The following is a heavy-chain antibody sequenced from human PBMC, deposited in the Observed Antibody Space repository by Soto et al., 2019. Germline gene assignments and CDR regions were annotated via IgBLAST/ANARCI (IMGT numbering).Heavy chain of an antibody. Sequence: PGGSLRLSCAASGFTFNSYGMHWVRQAPGKGLEWVALISYDGSNKYYADSVKGRFSISRDNSKNTLYLQMNSLRAEDTAVYYCAKPRDCSGGSCYFFDHWGQGTLVTVSS. J-gene: IGHJ4*02. V-gene: IGHV3-30*18. CDR1: GFTFNSYG. CDR3: AKPRDCSGGSCYFFDH. D-gene: IGHD2-15*01. CDR2: ISYDGSNK.